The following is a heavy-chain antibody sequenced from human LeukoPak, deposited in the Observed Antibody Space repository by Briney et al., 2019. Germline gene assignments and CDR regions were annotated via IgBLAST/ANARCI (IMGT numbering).Heavy chain of an antibody. J-gene: IGHJ4*02. V-gene: IGHV1-8*02. CDR3: ARVATAVAGTDFDY. Sequence: ASVKVSCKASGYTFTGYSIHWVRQATGQGLEWMGWMNPNSGNTGYAQKFQGRVTMTRNTSITTAYMELSSLRSEDTAVYYCARVATAVAGTDFDYWGQGTLVTVSS. CDR1: GYTFTGYS. CDR2: MNPNSGNT. D-gene: IGHD6-19*01.